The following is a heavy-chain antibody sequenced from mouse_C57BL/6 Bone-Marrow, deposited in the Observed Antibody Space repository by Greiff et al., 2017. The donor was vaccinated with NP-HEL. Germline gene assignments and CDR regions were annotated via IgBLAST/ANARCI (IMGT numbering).Heavy chain of an antibody. V-gene: IGHV1-55*01. CDR2: IYPGSGST. J-gene: IGHJ4*01. CDR1: GYTFTSYW. D-gene: IGHD3-2*02. Sequence: QVQLQQPGAELVKPGASVKMSCKASGYTFTSYWITWVKQRPGQGLEWIGDIYPGSGSTNYNEKFKSKATLTVDTSSSTAYMQLSSLTSEDSAVYCGARDSSGYVGYAMDYWGQGTSVTVSS. CDR3: ARDSSGYVGYAMDY.